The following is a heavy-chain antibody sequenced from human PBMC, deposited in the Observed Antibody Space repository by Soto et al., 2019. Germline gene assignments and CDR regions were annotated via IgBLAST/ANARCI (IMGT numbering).Heavy chain of an antibody. CDR2: ISGSGGST. J-gene: IGHJ6*02. CDR1: GFTFSSYA. CDR3: AKTRIAAAGTYYYYYGMDV. D-gene: IGHD6-13*01. Sequence: PGGSLRLSCAASGFTFSSYAMSWVRQAPGKGLEWVSAISGSGGSTYYADSVKGRFTISRDNSKNTLYLQMNSLRAEDTAVYYCAKTRIAAAGTYYYYYGMDVWGQGTTVTVPS. V-gene: IGHV3-23*01.